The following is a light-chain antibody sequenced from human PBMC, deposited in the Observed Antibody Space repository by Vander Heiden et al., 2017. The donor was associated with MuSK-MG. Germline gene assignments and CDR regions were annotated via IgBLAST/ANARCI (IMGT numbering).Light chain of an antibody. J-gene: IGLJ1*01. V-gene: IGLV3-19*01. Sequence: SSELTQDPAVSVALGQTVTITCQGDSLRSYYASWYQQKPGQAPVLVIYGKNTRPSGIPDRFSGSSSGNTASLTITGAQAEDEADYYCNSRDSSGNVFGTGTKVPVL. CDR2: GKN. CDR3: NSRDSSGNV. CDR1: SLRSYY.